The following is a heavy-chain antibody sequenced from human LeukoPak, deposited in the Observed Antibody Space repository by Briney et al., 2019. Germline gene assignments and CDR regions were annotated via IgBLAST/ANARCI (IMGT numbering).Heavy chain of an antibody. J-gene: IGHJ4*02. CDR2: IQQDGSEK. V-gene: IGHV3-7*01. CDR1: GFTFSSYW. CDR3: ARGGLWGSFDY. D-gene: IGHD5-18*01. Sequence: GGSLRLSCTASGFTFSSYWMSWVRQAPGKGLEWVANIQQDGSEKYYVDSVKGRFTISRDNAKNSLYLQMNGLRAEDTAVYYCARGGLWGSFDYWGQGTLVTVSS.